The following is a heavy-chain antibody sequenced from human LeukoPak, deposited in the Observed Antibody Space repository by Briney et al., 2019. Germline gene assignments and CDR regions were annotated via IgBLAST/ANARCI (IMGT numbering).Heavy chain of an antibody. D-gene: IGHD3-10*01. V-gene: IGHV3-7*01. CDR3: ARQDGSDSYYYYYYMDV. CDR1: GFTFSSYW. J-gene: IGHJ6*03. Sequence: GGSLRLSCAASGFTFSSYWMSWVRQAPGKGLEWVANIKQDGSEKYYVDSVKGRFTISRDNAKNSLYLQMNSLRAEDTAVYYCARQDGSDSYYYYYYMDVWGKGTTVTVSS. CDR2: IKQDGSEK.